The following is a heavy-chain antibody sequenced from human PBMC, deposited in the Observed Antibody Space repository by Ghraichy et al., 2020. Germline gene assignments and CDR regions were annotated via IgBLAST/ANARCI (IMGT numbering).Heavy chain of an antibody. D-gene: IGHD2-15*01. CDR3: ASGVGYCSGGNCALGY. CDR2: ITQILGRP. J-gene: IGHJ4*02. Sequence: SVKVSCKTVGGTFATYAFSWVRQAPGQGLDWMGRITQILGRPNYAQKFQDRLTITADKSTGTLYMELKNLRSEDTAIYYCASGVGYCSGGNCALGYWGQGTPITVSS. CDR1: GGTFATYA. V-gene: IGHV1-69*04.